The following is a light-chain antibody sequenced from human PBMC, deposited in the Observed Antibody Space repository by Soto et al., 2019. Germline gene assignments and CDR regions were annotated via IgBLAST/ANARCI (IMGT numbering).Light chain of an antibody. Sequence: QLVLTQSSSASASLGSSVKLTCTLSSGHSSYIIAWYQQQPGKAPRYLMKLEGSGSYNKGSGVPDRFSGSSSGADRYLTISNLQFEDEADYYCETWDFNTRVFGGGTQLTVL. J-gene: IGLJ3*02. CDR3: ETWDFNTRV. CDR1: SGHSSYI. V-gene: IGLV4-60*02. CDR2: LEGSGSY.